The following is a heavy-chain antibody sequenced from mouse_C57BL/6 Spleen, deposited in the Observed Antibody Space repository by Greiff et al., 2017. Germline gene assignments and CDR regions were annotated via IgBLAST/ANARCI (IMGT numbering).Heavy chain of an antibody. D-gene: IGHD2-2*01. Sequence: EVKLQQSGPELVKPGASVKISCKASGYTFTDYYMNWVKQSHGKSLEWIGDIHPNNGGTSYNQKFKGKATLTVDKSSSTAYMELRSLTSEYSAVYYCARELDGYLYAMDYWGQGTSVTVSS. V-gene: IGHV1-26*01. CDR2: IHPNNGGT. J-gene: IGHJ4*01. CDR1: GYTFTDYY. CDR3: ARELDGYLYAMDY.